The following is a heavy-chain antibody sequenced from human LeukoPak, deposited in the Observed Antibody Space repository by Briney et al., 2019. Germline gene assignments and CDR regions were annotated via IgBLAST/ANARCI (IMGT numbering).Heavy chain of an antibody. CDR2: ISAYNGHT. J-gene: IGHJ4*02. Sequence: PRASVTVSCTASGYTFTTYAIAWVRQAPGQGLEWMGWISAYNGHTNYAQKFQGRVTVTTDTSTSTAYMELGSLRSDDTAVYYCARVPTNWGYGPRAFDYWGQGTVVTVSS. D-gene: IGHD7-27*01. V-gene: IGHV1-18*01. CDR3: ARVPTNWGYGPRAFDY. CDR1: GYTFTTYA.